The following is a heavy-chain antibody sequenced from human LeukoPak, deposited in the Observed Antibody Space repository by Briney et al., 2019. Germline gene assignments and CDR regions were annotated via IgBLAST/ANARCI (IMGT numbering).Heavy chain of an antibody. Sequence: SETLSLTCTVSGGSISSYYWSWIRQPPGKGLEWIGYIYYSGSTNYNPSLKSRVTISVDTSKNQFSLKLSSVTAADTAVYYCARDPAVFDAFDIWGQGTMVTVSS. CDR3: ARDPAVFDAFDI. CDR1: GGSISSYY. J-gene: IGHJ3*02. D-gene: IGHD6-19*01. CDR2: IYYSGST. V-gene: IGHV4-59*01.